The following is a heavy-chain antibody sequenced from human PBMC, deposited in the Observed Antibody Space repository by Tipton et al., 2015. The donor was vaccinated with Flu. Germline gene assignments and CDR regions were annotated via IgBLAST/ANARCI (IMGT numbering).Heavy chain of an antibody. J-gene: IGHJ2*01. CDR2: IYYSGGT. V-gene: IGHV4-59*01. CDR1: GGSISSDY. Sequence: TLSLTCTVSGGSISSDYWSWIRQPPGKGLEWIGYIYYSGGTNYNPSLKSRVTISVDTSKNQFSLKLSSVTAADTAVYYCARVSSSSSWSQDWYFDLWGRGTRVTVSS. D-gene: IGHD6-13*01. CDR3: ARVSSSSSWSQDWYFDL.